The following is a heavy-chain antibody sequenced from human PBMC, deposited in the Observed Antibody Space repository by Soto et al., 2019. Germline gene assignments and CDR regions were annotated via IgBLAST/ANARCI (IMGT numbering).Heavy chain of an antibody. D-gene: IGHD4-17*01. CDR2: IYYSGST. CDR3: ARRYGSAFDL. V-gene: IGHV4-59*01. Sequence: QVQLQESGPGLVKPSETLSLACTVSGGSISSYYWSWIRQPPGKGLEWMGYIYYSGSTNYNPSLXRXAXIXXDTSKNQFSLQLSSVTAADTAVYYCARRYGSAFDLWGQGTMVTVSS. CDR1: GGSISSYY. J-gene: IGHJ3*01.